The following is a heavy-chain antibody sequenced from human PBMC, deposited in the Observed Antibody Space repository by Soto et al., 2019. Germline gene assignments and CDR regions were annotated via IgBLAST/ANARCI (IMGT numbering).Heavy chain of an antibody. CDR2: VIPIFGTA. CDR3: AREGYSYGTMFWYFDY. J-gene: IGHJ4*02. V-gene: IGHV1-69*12. CDR1: GGTFSSYA. Sequence: QVQLVQSGAEVKKPGSSVKVSCKASGGTFSSYAISWVRQAPGQGLEWMGGVIPIFGTANYAQKFQGRVTITADESTSTAYMELSSLRSEDTAVYYCAREGYSYGTMFWYFDYWGQGTLVTVSS. D-gene: IGHD5-18*01.